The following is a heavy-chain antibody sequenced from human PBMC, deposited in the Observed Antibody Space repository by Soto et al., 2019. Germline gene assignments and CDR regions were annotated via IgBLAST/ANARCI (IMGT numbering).Heavy chain of an antibody. V-gene: IGHV3-33*01. J-gene: IGHJ6*03. CDR3: ARVFYSVNWYYMDV. D-gene: IGHD1-1*01. CDR1: GFTFSTYE. CDR2: IWSDGSYE. Sequence: QVQLVESGGDVVQPGRSMRLSCAASGFTFSTYEMHWVRQARGKGLEWGAVIWSDGSYEYYADSLRGRFTISRDNSKNTLFLQMNSLRAEDTALYYCARVFYSVNWYYMDVWGKGTMVTVSS.